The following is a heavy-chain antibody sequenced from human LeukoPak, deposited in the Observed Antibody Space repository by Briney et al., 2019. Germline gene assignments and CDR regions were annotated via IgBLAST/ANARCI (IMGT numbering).Heavy chain of an antibody. CDR3: ARGRLGELGEAIDY. CDR2: ISSSSSYI. CDR1: GFTFSSYS. J-gene: IGHJ4*02. Sequence: PGGSLRLSCAASGFTFSSYSMNWVRQAPGKGLEWVSSISSSSSYIYYADSVKGRFTISRDNAKNSLYLQMNSLRAEDTAVYYCARGRLGELGEAIDYWGQGTLVTVSS. D-gene: IGHD3-16*01. V-gene: IGHV3-21*01.